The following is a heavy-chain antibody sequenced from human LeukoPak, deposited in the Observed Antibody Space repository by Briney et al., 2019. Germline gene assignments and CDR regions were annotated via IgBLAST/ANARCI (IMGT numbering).Heavy chain of an antibody. CDR1: RFTFSSYG. Sequence: GGSLRLSCAASRFTFSSYGMHWVRQAPGKGLEGVAYIQYDGSNEQYADSVKGRFSISRDSSKNILYLQMNSLRAEDTAVYYCAKDRCSNGVGCYYYYMDVWGKGTTVTISS. V-gene: IGHV3-30*02. J-gene: IGHJ6*03. CDR3: AKDRCSNGVGCYYYYMDV. CDR2: IQYDGSNE. D-gene: IGHD2-8*01.